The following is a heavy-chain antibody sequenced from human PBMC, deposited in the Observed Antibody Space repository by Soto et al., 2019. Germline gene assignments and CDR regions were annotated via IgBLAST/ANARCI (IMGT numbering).Heavy chain of an antibody. J-gene: IGHJ5*02. Sequence: QVQLVESGGGVVQPGRSLRLSCEGSGFTFRNHGMHWIRQSPGKGLEWLAVIWYDGSEKYYADSVKGRFTISRDNSKNTLYLKMNSLKVEDTTMYYCARWSNNKVVDPWGQGTVVSVS. CDR2: IWYDGSEK. CDR3: ARWSNNKVVDP. V-gene: IGHV3-33*01. CDR1: GFTFRNHG. D-gene: IGHD1-1*01.